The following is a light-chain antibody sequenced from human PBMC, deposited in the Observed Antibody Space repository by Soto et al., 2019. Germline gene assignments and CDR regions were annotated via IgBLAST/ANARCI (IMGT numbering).Light chain of an antibody. CDR2: GAS. Sequence: ETVMTQSPATLSVSPGERATLSCRASQSISNDLAWYQQKPGQPPRLLIYGASTRGTGIPARFSGSGSGTEFTLTISSLQSEDFAVYYCQQFGNWPPHTFGQGTKLEIK. CDR1: QSISND. V-gene: IGKV3-15*01. CDR3: QQFGNWPPHT. J-gene: IGKJ2*01.